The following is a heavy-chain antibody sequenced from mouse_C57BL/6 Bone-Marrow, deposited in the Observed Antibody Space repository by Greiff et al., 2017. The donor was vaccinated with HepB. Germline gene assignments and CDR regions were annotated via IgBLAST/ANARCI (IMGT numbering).Heavy chain of an antibody. CDR1: GYTFTSYW. D-gene: IGHD1-1*01. CDR2: IHPNSGST. J-gene: IGHJ3*01. CDR3: TTVYYGSSYWFAY. Sequence: QVQLQQPGAELVKPGASVKLSCKASGYTFTSYWMHWVKQRPGQGLEWIGMIHPNSGSTNYNEKFKSKATLTVDKSSSTAYMQLSSLTSEDSAVYYCTTVYYGSSYWFAYWGQGTLVTVSA. V-gene: IGHV1-64*01.